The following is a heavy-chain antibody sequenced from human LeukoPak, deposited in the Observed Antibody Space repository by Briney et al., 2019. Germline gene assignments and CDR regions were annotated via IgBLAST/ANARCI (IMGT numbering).Heavy chain of an antibody. D-gene: IGHD5-18*01. CDR1: GFTFSSYS. CDR3: VKGRYSHDS. CDR2: INTNGGST. V-gene: IGHV3-64D*06. J-gene: IGHJ4*02. Sequence: GGSLRLSCAASGFTFSSYSMNWVRQAPGKGLEHVSTINTNGGSTYYADSVKGRFTISRDNSKDTLYLQMSSLRVEDTAVYYCVKGRYSHDSWGQGTLVIVSS.